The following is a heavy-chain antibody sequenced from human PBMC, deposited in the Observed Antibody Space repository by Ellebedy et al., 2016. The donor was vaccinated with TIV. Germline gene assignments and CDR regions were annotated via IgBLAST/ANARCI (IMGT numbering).Heavy chain of an antibody. D-gene: IGHD6-19*01. CDR1: EYTFTGYY. CDR3: AREGGITVSGEVDY. V-gene: IGHV1-2*02. CDR2: INPNSGGT. J-gene: IGHJ4*02. Sequence: AASVKVSCKASEYTFTGYYMHWVRQAPGQGLEWMGWINPNSGGTNYAQKFQGRVTLTRDTSISTAYMELSRVRSDDTAVYYCAREGGITVSGEVDYWGQGTLVTVSS.